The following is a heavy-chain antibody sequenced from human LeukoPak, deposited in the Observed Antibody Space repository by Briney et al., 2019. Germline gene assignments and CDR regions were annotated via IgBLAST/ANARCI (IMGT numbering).Heavy chain of an antibody. V-gene: IGHV1-8*03. CDR1: GYTFTSYD. Sequence: ASVKVSCKASGYTFTSYDINWVRQATGQGLEWMGWMNPNSGNTGYAQKFQGRVTITRNTSISTAYMELSSLRSEDTAVYYCARRVLRFLEWLPNRGNHYYYMGVWGKGTTVTVSS. D-gene: IGHD3-3*01. CDR2: MNPNSGNT. J-gene: IGHJ6*03. CDR3: ARRVLRFLEWLPNRGNHYYYMGV.